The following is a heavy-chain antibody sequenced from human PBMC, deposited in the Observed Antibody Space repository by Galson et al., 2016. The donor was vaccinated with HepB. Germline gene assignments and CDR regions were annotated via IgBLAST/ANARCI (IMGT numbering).Heavy chain of an antibody. CDR2: TYYRSKWYN. D-gene: IGHD6-13*01. CDR1: GDSVSSDSAA. Sequence: CAISGDSVSSDSAAWNWIRQSPSRGLEWLGRTYYRSKWYNDYAVSVKSRITINPDTSKNQFSLQLNSVTPGDAAVYYCARESQQLYYFDYWAQGTLVTVSS. J-gene: IGHJ4*02. CDR3: ARESQQLYYFDY. V-gene: IGHV6-1*01.